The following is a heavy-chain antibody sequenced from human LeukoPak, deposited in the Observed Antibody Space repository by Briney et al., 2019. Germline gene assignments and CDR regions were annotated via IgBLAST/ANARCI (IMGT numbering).Heavy chain of an antibody. V-gene: IGHV4-39*07. J-gene: IGHJ5*01. CDR2: MYSSGST. CDR3: ARITQLVFTTGCIDS. D-gene: IGHD6-13*01. Sequence: SETLSLTCTVSGGSISITSYYWGWIRQPPGKGLEWIGSMYSSGSTYYNPSLKSRVTISVDMSKNQFSLKLSSVTAADTAVYYCARITQLVFTTGCIDSWGQGTLVTVSS. CDR1: GGSISITSYY.